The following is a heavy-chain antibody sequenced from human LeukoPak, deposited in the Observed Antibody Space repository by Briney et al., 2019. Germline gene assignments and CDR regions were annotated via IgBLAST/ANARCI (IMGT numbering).Heavy chain of an antibody. CDR2: TDPNSGGT. V-gene: IGHV1-2*02. CDR3: AREYYYSSGNYYNRIDY. CDR1: GYTFTGYY. D-gene: IGHD3-10*01. Sequence: ASVKVSCKASGYTFTGYYMHWVRQAPGQGLEWMGWTDPNSGGTNYAQKFQGRVTMTRATSISTAYMVLNRLRSDDTAVYSCAREYYYSSGNYYNRIDYWGQGTLVTVSS. J-gene: IGHJ4*02.